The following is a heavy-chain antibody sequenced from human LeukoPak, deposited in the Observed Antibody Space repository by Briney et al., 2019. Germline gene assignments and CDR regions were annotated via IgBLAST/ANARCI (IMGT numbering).Heavy chain of an antibody. CDR1: GCTFSSYG. J-gene: IGHJ4*02. Sequence: GGSLRFSCAASGCTFSSYGMHWVRQAPGKGLEWVAVISYDGSNKYYADSVKGRFTISRDNSKNTLYLQMNSLRAEDTAVYYCAKDRMSGSYRHQLDYWGQGTLVTVSS. D-gene: IGHD3-16*02. CDR2: ISYDGSNK. V-gene: IGHV3-30*18. CDR3: AKDRMSGSYRHQLDY.